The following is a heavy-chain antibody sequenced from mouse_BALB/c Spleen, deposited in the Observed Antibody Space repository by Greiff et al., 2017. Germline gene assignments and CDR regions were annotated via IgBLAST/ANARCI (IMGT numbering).Heavy chain of an antibody. CDR3: ARGYLDY. CDR2: ISYSGST. V-gene: IGHV3-2*02. J-gene: IGHJ2*01. CDR1: GYSITSDYA. Sequence: VQLKESGPGLVKPSQSLSLTCTVTGYSITSDYAWNWIRQFPGNKLEWMGYISYSGSTSYNPSLKSRISITRDTSKNQFFLQLNSVTTEDTATYYCARGYLDYWGQGTTLTVSS.